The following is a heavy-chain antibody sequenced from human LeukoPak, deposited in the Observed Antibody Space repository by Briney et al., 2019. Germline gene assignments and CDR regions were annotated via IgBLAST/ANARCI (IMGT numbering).Heavy chain of an antibody. J-gene: IGHJ4*02. CDR3: AKDRRSDSGYPDH. D-gene: IGHD5-12*01. V-gene: IGHV3-30*18. CDR2: ISYDGLNI. Sequence: GRSLRLSCAASGFTFKTSGMHWVRQAPGKGLEWVSIISYDGLNIYYTDSVRGRFTVSRDNSQNTLFLQMNSLRPEDTALYYCAKDRRSDSGYPDHWGQGTLAIVSS. CDR1: GFTFKTSG.